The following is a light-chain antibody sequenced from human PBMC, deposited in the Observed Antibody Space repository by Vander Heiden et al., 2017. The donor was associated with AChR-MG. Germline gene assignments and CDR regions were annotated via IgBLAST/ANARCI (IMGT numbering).Light chain of an antibody. V-gene: IGLV7-46*01. CDR1: IGVVTSGHY. CDR2: DTT. Sequence: QAVATQEPSLTVSPGGTVPFTCGPSIGVVTSGHYPHWFQQKPGQAPRTLIYDTTKKHSWTPARFSGSLLGGRAALTLSGALPEDEGDYYCLLSYPGAGLFGTGTTVIVL. CDR3: LLSYPGAGL. J-gene: IGLJ1*01.